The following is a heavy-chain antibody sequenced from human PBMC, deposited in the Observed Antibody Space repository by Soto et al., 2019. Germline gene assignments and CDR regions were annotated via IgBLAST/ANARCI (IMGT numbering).Heavy chain of an antibody. J-gene: IGHJ6*02. Sequence: VQLAESGGGLVQPGASLRLSCVGSGIMFKDYAMHWVRQVPGRGLEWVAGIYWDGGGVDYADSVKGRFTTSRDNGKNSLYLEMNSLRVEDTAVYYCTKDILAGGADVWGQGTSVTVSS. CDR3: TKDILAGGADV. V-gene: IGHV3-9*01. D-gene: IGHD3-3*02. CDR2: IYWDGGGV. CDR1: GIMFKDYA.